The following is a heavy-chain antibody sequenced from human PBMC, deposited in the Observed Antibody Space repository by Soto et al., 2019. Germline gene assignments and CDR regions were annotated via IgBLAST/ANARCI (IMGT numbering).Heavy chain of an antibody. CDR1: GGSISSGGYY. V-gene: IGHV4-31*03. D-gene: IGHD3-3*01. Sequence: SETLSLTCTVSGGSISSGGYYWSWIRQHPGKGLEWIGYIYYSGSTYYNPSLKSRVTISVDTSKNQFSLKLSSVTAADTAVYYCARGVGFWSGYYTGYFDYWGQGTLVTVSS. CDR3: ARGVGFWSGYYTGYFDY. J-gene: IGHJ4*02. CDR2: IYYSGST.